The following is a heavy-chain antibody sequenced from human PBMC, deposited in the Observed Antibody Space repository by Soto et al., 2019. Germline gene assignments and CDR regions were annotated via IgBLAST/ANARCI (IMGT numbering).Heavy chain of an antibody. Sequence: GGSLRLSCAASGFTFSSYGMHWVRQAPGKRLEWVAVVWSDGSNKYYADSVKDRFTVSRDNSKNTLFLQMDNLRVEDTAVYYCARDFAVRQPPTWFDPWGQGTLVTVSS. J-gene: IGHJ5*02. V-gene: IGHV3-33*08. D-gene: IGHD1-1*01. CDR3: ARDFAVRQPPTWFDP. CDR1: GFTFSSYG. CDR2: VWSDGSNK.